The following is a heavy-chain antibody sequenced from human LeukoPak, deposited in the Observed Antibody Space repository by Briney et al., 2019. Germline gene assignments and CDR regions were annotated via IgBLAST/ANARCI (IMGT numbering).Heavy chain of an antibody. CDR3: ARDRIAAQYYYYGMDV. CDR2: IYYSGST. CDR1: GVSISSYY. Sequence: PSETLSLTCTVSGVSISSYYWSWIRQPPGKGLEWFGYIYYSGSTNYNPSLKSRVTISVDTSKNQFSLKLSSVTAADTAVYYCARDRIAAQYYYYGMDVWGQGTTVTVSS. V-gene: IGHV4-59*01. D-gene: IGHD6-6*01. J-gene: IGHJ6*02.